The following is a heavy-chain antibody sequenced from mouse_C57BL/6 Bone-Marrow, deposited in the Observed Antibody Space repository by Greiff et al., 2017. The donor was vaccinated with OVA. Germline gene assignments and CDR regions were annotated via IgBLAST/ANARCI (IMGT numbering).Heavy chain of an antibody. Sequence: LVESGAELVRPGASVKLSCKASGYTFTDYYINWVKQRPGQGLEWIARIYPGSGNTYYNEKFKGKATLTAEKSSSTAYMQLSSLTSEDSAVYFCARSNGYGDFDYWGQGTTLPVSS. CDR2: IYPGSGNT. J-gene: IGHJ2*01. V-gene: IGHV1-76*01. CDR3: ARSNGYGDFDY. CDR1: GYTFTDYY. D-gene: IGHD2-2*01.